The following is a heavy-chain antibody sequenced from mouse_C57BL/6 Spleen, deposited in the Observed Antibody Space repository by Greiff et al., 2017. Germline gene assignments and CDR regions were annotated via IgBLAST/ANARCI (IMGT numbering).Heavy chain of an antibody. J-gene: IGHJ3*01. CDR3: ARGGPPNPVFAY. V-gene: IGHV1-55*01. CDR2: IYPGSGST. Sequence: VQLQQPGAELVKPGASVKMSCKASGYTFTSYWITWVKQRPGQGLEWIGDIYPGSGSTNYNEKFKGKATLTVDTSSSTAYMQLSSLTSEDSAVYYCARGGPPNPVFAYWGQGTLVTVSA. D-gene: IGHD3-3*01. CDR1: GYTFTSYW.